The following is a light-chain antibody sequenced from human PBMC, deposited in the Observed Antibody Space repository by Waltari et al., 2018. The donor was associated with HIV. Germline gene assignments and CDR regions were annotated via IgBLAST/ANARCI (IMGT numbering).Light chain of an antibody. CDR3: QQRSSWPLT. CDR2: DTS. Sequence: EIVLTQSPATLSLSPGDRATLSCRASQFVGSQLAWYQQRPGQAPRLLIYDTSNRATCIPARFSGSGSGTDFTLTISSLQPEDSAVYYCQQRSSWPLTFGGGTKVEIK. CDR1: QFVGSQ. V-gene: IGKV3-11*01. J-gene: IGKJ4*01.